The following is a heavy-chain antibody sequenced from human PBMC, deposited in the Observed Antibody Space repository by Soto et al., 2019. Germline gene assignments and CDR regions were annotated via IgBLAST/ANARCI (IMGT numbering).Heavy chain of an antibody. D-gene: IGHD6-19*01. CDR3: ARGVSGWSPFDL. CDR1: GYTFTDYY. Sequence: QVQLVQSGAEVKKPGASVKVSCTASGYTFTDYYVHWVRQAPGQGLEWMGWINVNSGVTNLAQKFQGWVTLSRDTSVSTGYMELNRLKSADTAVFFCARGVSGWSPFDLWGQGTLVTVSS. J-gene: IGHJ4*02. CDR2: INVNSGVT. V-gene: IGHV1-2*04.